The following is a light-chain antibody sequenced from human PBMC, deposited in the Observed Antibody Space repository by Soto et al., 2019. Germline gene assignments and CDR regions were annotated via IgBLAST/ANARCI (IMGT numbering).Light chain of an antibody. V-gene: IGKV1-9*01. Sequence: DIQLTQSPSFLSASVGDRVTITCRASQGINSNLACYQQKQGKAPNLLIYAASTLQSGVPSRFSGSGSGTEFTLTISSLQPEDFATYYCQQLNSYPYTFGQGTKLEIK. CDR3: QQLNSYPYT. CDR2: AAS. CDR1: QGINSN. J-gene: IGKJ2*01.